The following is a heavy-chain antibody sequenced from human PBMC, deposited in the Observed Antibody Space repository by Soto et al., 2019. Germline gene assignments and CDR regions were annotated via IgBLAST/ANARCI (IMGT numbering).Heavy chain of an antibody. CDR3: ARDPMTTVTTNAFDI. J-gene: IGHJ3*02. D-gene: IGHD4-17*01. Sequence: QVQLVQSGAEVKKPGSSVKVSCKASGGTFSSYTISWVRQAPGQGLEWMGRIIPILGIANYAQKFQGRVTITADKSTSKAYMELSSLRSEDTAVYYCARDPMTTVTTNAFDIWGQGTMVTVSS. CDR2: IIPILGIA. V-gene: IGHV1-69*08. CDR1: GGTFSSYT.